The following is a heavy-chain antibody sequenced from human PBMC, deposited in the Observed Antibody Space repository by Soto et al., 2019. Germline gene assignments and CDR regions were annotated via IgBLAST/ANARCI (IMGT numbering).Heavy chain of an antibody. Sequence: PGESLKISCKGSGYSFSDYCIGWVRHMPGKGLEWMGRIDTSDSYTNYSPSFQAPVTMSADKSITTASLQWSSLQASDTAMYSCARHPRSGTYYEDYWGQGTLVTVSS. CDR3: ARHPRSGTYYEDY. CDR2: IDTSDSYT. D-gene: IGHD1-26*01. V-gene: IGHV5-10-1*01. J-gene: IGHJ4*02. CDR1: GYSFSDYC.